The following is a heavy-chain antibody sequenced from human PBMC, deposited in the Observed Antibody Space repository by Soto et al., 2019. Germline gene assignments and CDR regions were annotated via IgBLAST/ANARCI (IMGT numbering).Heavy chain of an antibody. CDR2: IKQDGSEK. V-gene: IGHV3-7*03. J-gene: IGHJ4*02. D-gene: IGHD3-9*01. CDR1: GFTFSSYW. Sequence: GGSLRLSCAASGFTFSSYWMSWVRQAPGKGLEWVAKIKQDGSEKYYVDSVKGRFTISRDNAKNSLYLQMNSLRAEDTAVYYCARARGSQIDILTGYYRGKGYFDYWGQGTLVTVSS. CDR3: ARARGSQIDILTGYYRGKGYFDY.